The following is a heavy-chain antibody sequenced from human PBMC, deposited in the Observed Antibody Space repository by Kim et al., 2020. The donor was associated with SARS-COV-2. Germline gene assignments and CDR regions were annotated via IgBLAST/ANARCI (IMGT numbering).Heavy chain of an antibody. CDR3: ARASRFTIFGVVTAPGAFDI. D-gene: IGHD3-3*01. V-gene: IGHV4-59*01. Sequence: RVTISVDTSKNQFSLQLSSVTAADTAVYYCARASRFTIFGVVTAPGAFDIWGQGTMVTVSS. J-gene: IGHJ3*02.